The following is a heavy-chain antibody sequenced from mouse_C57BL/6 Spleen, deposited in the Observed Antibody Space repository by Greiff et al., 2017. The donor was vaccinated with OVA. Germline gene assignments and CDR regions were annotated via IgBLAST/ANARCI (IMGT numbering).Heavy chain of an antibody. CDR3: ARHEEPSPYSNYGYFDV. Sequence: VQLQQSGAELVKPWASVKLSCKASGYTFTEYTIHWVKQRSGQGLEWIGWFYPGSGSIKYNEKFKDKATLTADKSSSTVYMELSRLTSEDSAVYFCARHEEPSPYSNYGYFDVWGTGTTVTVSS. V-gene: IGHV1-62-2*01. CDR1: GYTFTEYT. D-gene: IGHD2-5*01. CDR2: FYPGSGSI. J-gene: IGHJ1*03.